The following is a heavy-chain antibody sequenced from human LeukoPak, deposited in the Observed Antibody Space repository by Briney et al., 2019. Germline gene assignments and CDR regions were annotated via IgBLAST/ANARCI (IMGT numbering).Heavy chain of an antibody. CDR2: IWYDGSNK. CDR1: GFTFSSYS. CDR3: ARDSGYDFLDY. J-gene: IGHJ4*02. V-gene: IGHV3-33*01. D-gene: IGHD5-12*01. Sequence: GRSLRLSCAASGFTFSSYSMHWVRQAPGKGLEWVAVIWYDGSNKYYADSVKGRFTISRDNSKNTLYLQMNSLRAEDTAVYYCARDSGYDFLDYWGQGTLVTVSS.